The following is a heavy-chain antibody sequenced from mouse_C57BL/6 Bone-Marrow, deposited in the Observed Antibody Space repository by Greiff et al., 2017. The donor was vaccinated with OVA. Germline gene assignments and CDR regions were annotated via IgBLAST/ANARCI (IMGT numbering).Heavy chain of an antibody. CDR2: IDTSDSYT. Sequence: VQLQQPGAELVKPGASVKLSCKASGYTFTSYWMQWVNQRPGQGLEWIGEIDTSDSYTNYNQKFKGKATLTVDTSASKAYMQFSSLTSEDSAVYYCARDYYGSSPFYFDYWGQGTTLTVSS. D-gene: IGHD1-1*01. V-gene: IGHV1-50*01. CDR1: GYTFTSYW. J-gene: IGHJ2*01. CDR3: ARDYYGSSPFYFDY.